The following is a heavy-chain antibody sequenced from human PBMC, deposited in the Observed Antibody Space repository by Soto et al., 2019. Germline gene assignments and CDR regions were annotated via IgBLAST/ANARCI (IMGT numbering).Heavy chain of an antibody. J-gene: IGHJ5*02. Sequence: QVQLVQSGAEVKKPGSSVKVSCEASGGSISSYGITWVRQAPGQGLEWMGGIIPKYGTANYARKFQGRVTSSADEDTNTVYMELSSLNSEDTAIYYCARDPRQDCIGSCKRSVDPWGQGTQVTVSS. V-gene: IGHV1-69*01. CDR3: ARDPRQDCIGSCKRSVDP. CDR2: IIPKYGTA. D-gene: IGHD2-15*01. CDR1: GGSISSYG.